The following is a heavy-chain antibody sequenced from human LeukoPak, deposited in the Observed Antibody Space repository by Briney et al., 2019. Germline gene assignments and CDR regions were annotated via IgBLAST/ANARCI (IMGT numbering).Heavy chain of an antibody. CDR1: GFTFDTYS. V-gene: IGHV3-30*04. Sequence: PGGSLRLSCAASGFTFDTYSFHWVRQAPGGGLDWVALISHVGRRKYYGDAVKGRFTLSRDDYKNTLSLQMSSLRTADPSVYYCARDPSFSRGFNFELSSWGQGTLVTVSS. D-gene: IGHD5-12*01. J-gene: IGHJ5*02. CDR2: ISHVGRRK. CDR3: ARDPSFSRGFNFELSS.